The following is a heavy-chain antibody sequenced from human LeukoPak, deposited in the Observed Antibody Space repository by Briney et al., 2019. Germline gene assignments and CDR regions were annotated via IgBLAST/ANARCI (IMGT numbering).Heavy chain of an antibody. Sequence: PGGSLRLSCVASGFNFNEYAMAWVRQAPGKRPQWVSSIAGSGDSSVYADSVKGRFTISRDNSKHTLYLQMNSLRAEDTAVYYCARGGGGYSYGPRPYYFDYWGQGTLVTVSS. V-gene: IGHV3-23*01. J-gene: IGHJ4*02. D-gene: IGHD5-18*01. CDR2: IAGSGDSS. CDR3: ARGGGGYSYGPRPYYFDY. CDR1: GFNFNEYA.